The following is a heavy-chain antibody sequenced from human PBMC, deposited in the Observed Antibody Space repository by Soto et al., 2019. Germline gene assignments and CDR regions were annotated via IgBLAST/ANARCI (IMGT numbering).Heavy chain of an antibody. CDR3: ARGGAMGVDY. D-gene: IGHD1-26*01. V-gene: IGHV3-74*01. Sequence: XGSLRLSGTASGFTFNTHWMHWVRQAPGKGLVWVSRIYFDGITTNYADSVKGRLTVSRDNAKNTVYLHVNTLRDKDTAVYYCARGGAMGVDYWGQGTLVTVSS. CDR2: IYFDGITT. CDR1: GFTFNTHW. J-gene: IGHJ4*02.